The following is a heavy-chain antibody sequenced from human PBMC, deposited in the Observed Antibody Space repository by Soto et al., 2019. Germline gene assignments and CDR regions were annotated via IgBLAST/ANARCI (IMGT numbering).Heavy chain of an antibody. CDR3: ARDFAYCGGDCYSKLDAFDI. CDR2: ISSSGSTI. CDR1: GFTFSDYY. Sequence: PGGPLRLSCAASGFTFSDYYMSWIRQAPGKGLEWVSYISSSGSTIYYADSVKGRFTISRDNAKNSLYLQMNSLRAEDTAVYYCARDFAYCGGDCYSKLDAFDIWGQGTMVTVSS. J-gene: IGHJ3*02. D-gene: IGHD2-21*01. V-gene: IGHV3-11*01.